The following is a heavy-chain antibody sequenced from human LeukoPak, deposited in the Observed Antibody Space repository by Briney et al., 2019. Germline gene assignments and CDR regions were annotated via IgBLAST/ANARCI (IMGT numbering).Heavy chain of an antibody. J-gene: IGHJ4*02. D-gene: IGHD3-9*01. Sequence: PSETLSLTCTVSGGSISSHYWSWIRQPPGKGLEWIGYIYYSGSTNYNPSLKSRVTISVDTSKNQFSLKLSSVTAADTAVYYCARGMGAYYDILTGYYHFDYWGQGTLVTVSS. V-gene: IGHV4-59*11. CDR2: IYYSGST. CDR3: ARGMGAYYDILTGYYHFDY. CDR1: GGSISSHY.